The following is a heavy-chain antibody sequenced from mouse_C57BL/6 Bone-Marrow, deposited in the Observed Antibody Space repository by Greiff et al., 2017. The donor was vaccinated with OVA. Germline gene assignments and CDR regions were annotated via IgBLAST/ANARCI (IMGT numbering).Heavy chain of an antibody. CDR2: IYPGSGST. J-gene: IGHJ2*01. V-gene: IGHV1-55*01. CDR1: GYTFTSYW. CDR3: ARESYYYGSSHYFDY. Sequence: QVHVKQSGAELVKPGASVKMSCKASGYTFTSYWITWVKQRPGQGLEWIGDIYPGSGSTNYNEKFKSKATLTVDTSSSTAYMQLSSLTSEDAAVYYSARESYYYGSSHYFDYWGQGTTLTVSS. D-gene: IGHD1-1*01.